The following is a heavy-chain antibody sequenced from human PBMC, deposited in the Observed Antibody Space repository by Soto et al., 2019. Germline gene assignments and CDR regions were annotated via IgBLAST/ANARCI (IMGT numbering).Heavy chain of an antibody. J-gene: IGHJ6*03. CDR3: ARVAARLRDYYYYMDV. D-gene: IGHD4-17*01. Sequence: ASVEVSCEASGYTFTSCDINWVRQATGQGLEWMGWMNPNSGNTGYAQKFQGRVTMTRNTSISTAYMELGSLRSEDTAVYYCARVAARLRDYYYYMDVWGKGTTVTVSS. CDR1: GYTFTSCD. CDR2: MNPNSGNT. V-gene: IGHV1-8*01.